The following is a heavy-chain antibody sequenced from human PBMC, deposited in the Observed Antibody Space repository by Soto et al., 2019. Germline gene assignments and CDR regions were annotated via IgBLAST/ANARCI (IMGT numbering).Heavy chain of an antibody. V-gene: IGHV1-18*04. D-gene: IGHD2-2*01. CDR1: GYTFTSYG. CDR3: ASVGVVPAANGTVWFDP. J-gene: IGHJ5*02. Sequence: ASVKVSCKASGYTFTSYGISWVRQAPGQGLEWMGWISAYNGNTNYAQKLQGRVTMTTDTSTSTAYMELRSLRSDDTAVYYCASVGVVPAANGTVWFDPWGQGTLVTVSS. CDR2: ISAYNGNT.